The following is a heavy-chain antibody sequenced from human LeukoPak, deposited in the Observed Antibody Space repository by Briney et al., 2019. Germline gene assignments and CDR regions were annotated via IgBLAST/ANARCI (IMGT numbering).Heavy chain of an antibody. CDR2: IIPIFGTA. D-gene: IGHD1-26*01. J-gene: IGHJ4*02. Sequence: EASVTVSFTASGGTFSIYTISWVRQAPGQGLEWVGGIIPIFGTANYAQKFEGRVTITADQSTSTAYMEMSSLTSEDTGVNYCARDSGSYFTAFAYGGQATLVTVSS. CDR3: ARDSGSYFTAFAY. CDR1: GGTFSIYT. V-gene: IGHV1-69*13.